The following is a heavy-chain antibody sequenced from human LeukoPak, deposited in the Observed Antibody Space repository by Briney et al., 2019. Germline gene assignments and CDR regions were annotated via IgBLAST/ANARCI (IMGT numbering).Heavy chain of an antibody. Sequence: ASVKVSCKASGYTFTSYGISWVRQAPGQGLEWMGWISAYNGNTNYAQKLQGRVTMTTDTSTSTAYMELRSLRSDDTAVYYCARDEFRDILTGYYPTWGQGTLVTVSS. D-gene: IGHD3-9*01. CDR1: GYTFTSYG. V-gene: IGHV1-18*01. CDR2: ISAYNGNT. CDR3: ARDEFRDILTGYYPT. J-gene: IGHJ4*02.